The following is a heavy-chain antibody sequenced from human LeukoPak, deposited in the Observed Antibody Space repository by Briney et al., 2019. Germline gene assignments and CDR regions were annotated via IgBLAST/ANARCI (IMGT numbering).Heavy chain of an antibody. J-gene: IGHJ4*02. D-gene: IGHD6-19*01. Sequence: SETLSLTCTVSGGSISSYYWSWIRQPPGKGLEWIGYIYYSGCTNYNPSLKSRVTISVDTSKNQFSLKLSSVTAADTAVYYCARRSGAVADYWGQGTLVTVSS. CDR2: IYYSGCT. CDR1: GGSISSYY. V-gene: IGHV4-59*08. CDR3: ARRSGAVADY.